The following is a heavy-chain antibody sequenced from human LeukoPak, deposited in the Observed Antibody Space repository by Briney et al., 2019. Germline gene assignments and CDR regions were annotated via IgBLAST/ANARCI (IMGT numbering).Heavy chain of an antibody. Sequence: SQTLSLTCTVSGGSISSANYYWTWIRQSAGKGLEWIGRMSGSGGTTYNPSIKSRVTILVDMSNNQFSLRLNSVTAADTAVYYCARAGGVLGYFDYWGQGALVTVSA. CDR3: ARAGGVLGYFDY. CDR1: GGSISSANYY. D-gene: IGHD3-10*01. CDR2: MSGSGGT. J-gene: IGHJ4*02. V-gene: IGHV4-61*02.